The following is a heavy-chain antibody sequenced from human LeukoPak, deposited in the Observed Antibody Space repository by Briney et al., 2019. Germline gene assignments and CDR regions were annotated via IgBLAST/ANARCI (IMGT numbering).Heavy chain of an antibody. CDR2: IIPIFGTA. V-gene: IGHV1-69*05. J-gene: IGHJ4*02. CDR3: ARQSIAVAGEGDY. Sequence: ASVKVSCKASGGTFSSYVISWVRQAPGQGLEWMGGIIPIFGTANYAQKFQGRVTITTDESTSTAYMELSSLRSEDTAVYYCARQSIAVAGEGDYWGQGTLVTVSS. CDR1: GGTFSSYV. D-gene: IGHD6-19*01.